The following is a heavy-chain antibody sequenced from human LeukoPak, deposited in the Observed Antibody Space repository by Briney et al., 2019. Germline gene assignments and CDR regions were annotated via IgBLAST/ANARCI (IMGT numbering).Heavy chain of an antibody. CDR1: GFTFSSYG. D-gene: IGHD6-6*01. V-gene: IGHV3-30*18. CDR2: ISYDGSNK. J-gene: IGHJ5*02. CDR3: AKDTGSSWFDP. Sequence: GGSLRLSCAASGFTFSSYGMHWVRKAPGKGLEWVAVISYDGSNKYYADSVKGRYTISRDNSKNTLYLQMNSLRAEDTAVYYCAKDTGSSWFDPWGQGTLVTVSS.